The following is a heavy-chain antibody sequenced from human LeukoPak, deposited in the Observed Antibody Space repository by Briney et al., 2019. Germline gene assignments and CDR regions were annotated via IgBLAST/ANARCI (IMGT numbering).Heavy chain of an antibody. D-gene: IGHD1-1*01. Sequence: GGSLRLSCAASGLTFGSSWMTWVRQTPDKGPEWVASIKHDGGAEYYVDSVRGRFTISRDNAKNSVYLQMNSLRAEDTAAYYCARDRGPNCLDYWGQGTLVTVSS. CDR3: ARDRGPNCLDY. V-gene: IGHV3-7*01. J-gene: IGHJ4*02. CDR2: IKHDGGAE. CDR1: GLTFGSSW.